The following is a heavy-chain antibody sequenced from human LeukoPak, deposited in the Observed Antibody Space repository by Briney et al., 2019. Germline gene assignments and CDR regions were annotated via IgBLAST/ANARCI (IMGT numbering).Heavy chain of an antibody. CDR3: ARGHADYGDYVDY. Sequence: SWVRQPPGKGLEWIGYIYHSGSTYYNPSLKSRVTISVDRSKNQFSLKLSSVTAADTAVYYCARGHADYGDYVDYWGQGTLVTVSS. D-gene: IGHD4-17*01. V-gene: IGHV4-30-2*01. CDR2: IYHSGST. J-gene: IGHJ4*02.